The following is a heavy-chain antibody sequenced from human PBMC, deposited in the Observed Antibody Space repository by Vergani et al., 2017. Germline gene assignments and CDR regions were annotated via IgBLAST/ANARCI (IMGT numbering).Heavy chain of an antibody. J-gene: IGHJ5*02. Sequence: VQLVESGGGLVKPGGSLSLSCAASGFTFSNAWMSWVRQAPGQGLEWIGRIYTSGSTHYNPSLKSRVTMSVDTSKTQFSLKRSSVTAADTAGYYCARVPDDVEYDWCGPWGQGTLVTGSS. CDR1: GFTFSNAW. CDR3: ARVPDDVEYDWCGP. V-gene: IGHV4-4*07. CDR2: IYTSGST. D-gene: IGHD1-1*01.